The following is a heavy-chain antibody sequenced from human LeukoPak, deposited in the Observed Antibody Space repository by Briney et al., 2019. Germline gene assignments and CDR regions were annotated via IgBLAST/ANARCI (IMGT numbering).Heavy chain of an antibody. Sequence: GGSLTLSCAASGFNFDDYGMSWVRQAPGKGLEWVSGINWNGGSTGYADSVKGRFTISRDNAKNSLYLQMNSLRAEDTALYYCARDHGYSSGWYDYWGQGTLVTVSS. D-gene: IGHD6-19*01. V-gene: IGHV3-20*04. CDR3: ARDHGYSSGWYDY. CDR2: INWNGGST. CDR1: GFNFDDYG. J-gene: IGHJ4*02.